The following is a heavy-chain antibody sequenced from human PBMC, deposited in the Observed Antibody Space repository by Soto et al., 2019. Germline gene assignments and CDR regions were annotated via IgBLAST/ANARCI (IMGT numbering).Heavy chain of an antibody. CDR3: TTEYNSRQDLNH. V-gene: IGHV3-21*01. J-gene: IGHJ5*02. D-gene: IGHD6-6*01. Sequence: EVQLVESGGGLVEPGGSLRLSCATSGFTFSTCSMNWVRQAPGKGLEWVSSISATGTYTFYADSLKGRFTISRDNARNSLFLQMNSLRVEDTALYYCTTEYNSRQDLNHWGRGALVTVSS. CDR1: GFTFSTCS. CDR2: ISATGTYT.